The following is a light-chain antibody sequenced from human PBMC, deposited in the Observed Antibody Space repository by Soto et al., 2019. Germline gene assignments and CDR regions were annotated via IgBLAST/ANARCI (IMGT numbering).Light chain of an antibody. J-gene: IGKJ1*01. Sequence: EIVMTQSPATLSVSPGGRATLSCRASQSIGDTLAWYQQKPGQAPRLLIYGASSRVTGFPARFSGSGSGTDFTLTISRLEPEDFAVYYCQQYGRSGTFGQGTKVDIK. CDR3: QQYGRSGT. CDR2: GAS. V-gene: IGKV3-15*01. CDR1: QSIGDT.